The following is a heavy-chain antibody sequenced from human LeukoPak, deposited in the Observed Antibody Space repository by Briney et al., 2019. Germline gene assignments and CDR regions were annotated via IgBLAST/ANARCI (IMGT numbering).Heavy chain of an antibody. CDR1: GGSIRSYY. J-gene: IGHJ5*02. Sequence: SETLSLTCTVSGGSIRSYYWSWIRQPPGKVLEWIGYIFYSGSTNYNPSLKSRVTISVDTSKNQFSLKLSSVTAADTAVYYCARHGSVSSGALAWGQGTLVTVSS. D-gene: IGHD3-22*01. CDR3: ARHGSVSSGALA. V-gene: IGHV4-59*08. CDR2: IFYSGST.